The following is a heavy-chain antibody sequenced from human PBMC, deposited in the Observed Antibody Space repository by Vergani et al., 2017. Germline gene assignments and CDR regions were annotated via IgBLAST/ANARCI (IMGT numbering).Heavy chain of an antibody. V-gene: IGHV3-23*01. Sequence: EVQLLESGGGLVQPGGSLRLSCAASGFTFSSYAMSWVRQTPGKGLEWVSAISGRGGSTYYADSVKGRFTISRDNSKNTLYLQMNSLRAEDTAVYYCAKRYDFWSGYYIPAFDYWGKGTLVTVSS. D-gene: IGHD3-3*01. J-gene: IGHJ4*02. CDR2: ISGRGGST. CDR3: AKRYDFWSGYYIPAFDY. CDR1: GFTFSSYA.